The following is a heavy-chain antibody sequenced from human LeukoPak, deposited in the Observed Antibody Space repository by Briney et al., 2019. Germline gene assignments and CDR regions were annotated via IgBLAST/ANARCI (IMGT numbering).Heavy chain of an antibody. CDR2: IYYRGST. CDR3: AGRSGSYSA. V-gene: IGHV4-39*01. Sequence: KSSETLSLTCTVSAGSISSSSHYWDWIRQPPGKGLEWIGSIYYRGSTYYNPSLQSRVTTYVDTSKNQFSLRLSSVTAADTAVYYCAGRSGSYSAWGQGALVTVSS. D-gene: IGHD1-26*01. J-gene: IGHJ5*02. CDR1: AGSISSSSHY.